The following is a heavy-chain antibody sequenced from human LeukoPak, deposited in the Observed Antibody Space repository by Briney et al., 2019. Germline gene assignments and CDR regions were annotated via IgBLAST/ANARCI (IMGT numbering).Heavy chain of an antibody. CDR2: ISSSITTI. Sequence: PGGSLRLSCAASGFTFSSYGMHWVRQAPGKGLEWISYISSSITTIYYADSVKGRFTVSRDNAKNSLYLQMNSLSAEDTAVYYCVRDVGGTDYWGQGTLVTVSS. CDR3: VRDVGGTDY. J-gene: IGHJ4*02. D-gene: IGHD3-16*01. CDR1: GFTFSSYG. V-gene: IGHV3-48*01.